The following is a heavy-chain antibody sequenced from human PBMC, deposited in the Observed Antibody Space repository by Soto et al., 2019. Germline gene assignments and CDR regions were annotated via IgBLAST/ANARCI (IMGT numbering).Heavy chain of an antibody. D-gene: IGHD3-10*01. CDR3: ARDLEFRDGNISHLDY. CDR2: VMPIIGTA. V-gene: IGHV1-69*01. J-gene: IGHJ4*02. Sequence: QVQLVQSGAEVKKPGSSVKVSCKASGGTFSSHVFNWVRQAPGQGLEWMGAVMPIIGTANYAQKFQGRVKITADESTSTAYMELSSLRSEDTAVYYCARDLEFRDGNISHLDYWGQGTLVTVAS. CDR1: GGTFSSHV.